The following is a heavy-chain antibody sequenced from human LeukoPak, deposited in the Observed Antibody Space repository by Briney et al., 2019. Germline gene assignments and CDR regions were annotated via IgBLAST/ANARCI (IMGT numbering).Heavy chain of an antibody. V-gene: IGHV4-34*01. CDR3: ARGQRLYDFWSGYYTYSDYNWFDP. J-gene: IGHJ5*02. Sequence: PSETLSLTCAVYGGSFSGYYWSWIRQPPGKGLEWIGKINHSGSTNYNPSLTSRVTISVDTSKNQFSLQLSSVTAADTAVYYCARGQRLYDFWSGYYTYSDYNWFDPWGQGTLVTVSS. D-gene: IGHD3-3*01. CDR2: INHSGST. CDR1: GGSFSGYY.